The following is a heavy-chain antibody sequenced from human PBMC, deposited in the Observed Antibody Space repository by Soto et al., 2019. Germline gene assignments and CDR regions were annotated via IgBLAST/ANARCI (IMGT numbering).Heavy chain of an antibody. D-gene: IGHD4-4*01. V-gene: IGHV4-34*01. CDR1: VGSFSGYY. CDR3: ARVRGYDYSDRNAFDI. CDR2: INHSGST. Sequence: QVQLQQWGAGLLKPSETLSLTCAVYVGSFSGYYWSWSRQPPGKGLEWIGEINHSGSTNYNPSLKSRVTISVDTSKNQFSLKLSSVSAADTAVYYCARVRGYDYSDRNAFDIWGQGTRVTVSS. J-gene: IGHJ3*02.